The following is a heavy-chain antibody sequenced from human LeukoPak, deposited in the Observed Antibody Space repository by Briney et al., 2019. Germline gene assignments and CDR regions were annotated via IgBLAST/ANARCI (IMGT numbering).Heavy chain of an antibody. J-gene: IGHJ4*02. CDR1: GYSFTTYW. Sequence: GESLKISCRASGYSFTTYWIGWVRQMPGKGLEWMGVIFPADSDTRYSPSFQGQVTISADKSISTAYLQWSSLRASDTAMYYCASVYSSTSWDYWGQGTLVTVSS. V-gene: IGHV5-51*01. D-gene: IGHD6-13*01. CDR3: ASVYSSTSWDY. CDR2: IFPADSDT.